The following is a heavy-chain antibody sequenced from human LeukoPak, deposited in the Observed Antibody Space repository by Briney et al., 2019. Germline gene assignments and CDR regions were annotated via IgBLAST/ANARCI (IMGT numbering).Heavy chain of an antibody. J-gene: IGHJ6*03. CDR1: GFTFSSYS. Sequence: PGESLRLSCAASGFTFSSYSMNWVRQAPGKGLEWVSSTISSSSHMYYADSVKGRFTISRDNAKNSLYLQMNSLRAEDTAVYYCATTRAPSNGRVLYYMDVWGKGTTVTVSS. CDR3: ATTRAPSNGRVLYYMDV. CDR2: TISSSSHM. D-gene: IGHD1-1*01. V-gene: IGHV3-21*01.